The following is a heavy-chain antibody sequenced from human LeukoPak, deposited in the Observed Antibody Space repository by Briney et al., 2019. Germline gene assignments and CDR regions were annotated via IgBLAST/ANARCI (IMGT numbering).Heavy chain of an antibody. Sequence: SVKVSCKASGGTFSSYTISWVRQAPGQGLEWMGRIIPILGIANYAQKFQGRATITADKSTITAYMELRSLTSDDTAVYYCARTIPNRGYSNGWYVDYWGQGTLVIVSS. V-gene: IGHV1-69*02. J-gene: IGHJ4*02. CDR3: ARTIPNRGYSNGWYVDY. CDR1: GGTFSSYT. D-gene: IGHD6-19*01. CDR2: IIPILGIA.